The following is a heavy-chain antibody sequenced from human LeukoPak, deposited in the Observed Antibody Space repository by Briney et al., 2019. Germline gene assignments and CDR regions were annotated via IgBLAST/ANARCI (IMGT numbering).Heavy chain of an antibody. D-gene: IGHD3-10*01. Sequence: PGKSLRLSCAASGFTFSSYGMHWVRQAPGKGLEWVAVISYDGSNKYYADSVKGRFTISRDNSKNTLYLQMNSLRAEDTAVYYCAKGDYYGSGSYRSYDYWGQGTLVTVSS. V-gene: IGHV3-30*18. CDR1: GFTFSSYG. CDR3: AKGDYYGSGSYRSYDY. J-gene: IGHJ4*02. CDR2: ISYDGSNK.